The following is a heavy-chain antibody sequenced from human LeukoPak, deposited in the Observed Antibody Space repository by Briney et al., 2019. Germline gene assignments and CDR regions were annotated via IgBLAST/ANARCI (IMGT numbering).Heavy chain of an antibody. CDR2: MCHSGST. Sequence: PSETLSLTCSVSGYSISSAYYWGWIRQPPGKGLEWIGTMCHSGSTNYNPSLKSRVTISVDTSKNQFSLKLSSVTAADTAVYFCARGFRGDNFDYWGQGTLVTVSS. CDR3: ARGFRGDNFDY. D-gene: IGHD7-27*01. CDR1: GYSISSAYY. J-gene: IGHJ4*02. V-gene: IGHV4-38-2*02.